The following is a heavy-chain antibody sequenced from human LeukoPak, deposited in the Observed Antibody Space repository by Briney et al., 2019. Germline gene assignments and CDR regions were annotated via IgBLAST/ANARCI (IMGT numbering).Heavy chain of an antibody. CDR3: ARSNLGQLDY. CDR1: GFTFSSYA. V-gene: IGHV3-30*04. CDR2: ISYDGSNK. Sequence: GRSLRLSCAASGFTFSSYAMHWVRQAPGKGLEWVAVISYDGSNKYYADSVKGRFTISRDNPKNTLYLQMNSLRAEDTAVYYCARSNLGQLDYWGQGTPVTVSS. J-gene: IGHJ4*02. D-gene: IGHD1-14*01.